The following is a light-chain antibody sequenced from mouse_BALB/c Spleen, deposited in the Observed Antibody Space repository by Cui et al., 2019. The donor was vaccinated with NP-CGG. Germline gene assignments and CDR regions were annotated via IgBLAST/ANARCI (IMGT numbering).Light chain of an antibody. CDR3: ALWYSNHWV. J-gene: IGLJ1*01. CDR1: TGAVTTNNY. CDR2: GTN. V-gene: IGLV1*01. Sequence: QPLLTQDPAPTTSPGETVTLTCRSSTGAVTTNNYANWVQEKPDHLFTGLIGGTNNRAPGVPARFSGSLIGDKAALTITGAQTEDEAIYFCALWYSNHWVFGGGTKLTVL.